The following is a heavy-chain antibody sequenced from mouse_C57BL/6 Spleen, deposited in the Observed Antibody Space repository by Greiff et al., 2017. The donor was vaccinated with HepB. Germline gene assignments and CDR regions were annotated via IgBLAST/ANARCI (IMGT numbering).Heavy chain of an antibody. Sequence: QVQLQQSGAELVRPGASMTLSCKASGYTFTDYEMHWVKQTPVHGLEWIGAIDPETGGTAYNQKFKGKAILTADKSSSTAYMELRSLTSEDSAVYYCTRSGERDGYYFDYWGQGSTLTVSS. V-gene: IGHV1-15*01. CDR1: GYTFTDYE. CDR3: TRSGERDGYYFDY. CDR2: IDPETGGT. D-gene: IGHD2-3*01. J-gene: IGHJ2*01.